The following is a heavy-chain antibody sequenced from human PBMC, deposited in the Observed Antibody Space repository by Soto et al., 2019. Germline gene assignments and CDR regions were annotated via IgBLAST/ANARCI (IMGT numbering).Heavy chain of an antibody. CDR3: ARSGGSYNFDS. CDR1: SGSVSTYY. V-gene: IGHV4-4*07. J-gene: IGHJ4*02. CDR2: NFVNGNT. D-gene: IGHD1-1*01. Sequence: PSETLSLTCTVASGSVSTYYRSWIRQPAGKGLEWIGRNFVNGNTNYNPSLRSRVTISVDTSKGQFSLNLTSVTAADTAVYFCARSGGSYNFDSWGQGILVTVSS.